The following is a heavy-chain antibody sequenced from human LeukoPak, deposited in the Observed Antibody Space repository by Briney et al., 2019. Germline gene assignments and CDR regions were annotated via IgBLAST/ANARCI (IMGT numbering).Heavy chain of an antibody. CDR1: GGSISSYY. D-gene: IGHD2-21*02. Sequence: SETLSLTCTVSGGSISSYYWSWIRQPPGKGLEWIGYIYYSGSTNYNPSLKSRVTISVDTSKNQFSLKLSSVTAADTAVYYCAREHGKGRGDCYFESWGQGTLVTVSS. V-gene: IGHV4-59*01. J-gene: IGHJ4*02. CDR3: AREHGKGRGDCYFES. CDR2: IYYSGST.